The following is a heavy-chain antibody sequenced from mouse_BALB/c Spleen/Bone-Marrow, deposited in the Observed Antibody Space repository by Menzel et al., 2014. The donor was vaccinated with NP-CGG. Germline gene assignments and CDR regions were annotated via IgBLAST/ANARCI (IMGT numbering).Heavy chain of an antibody. D-gene: IGHD1-1*01. CDR1: GYTFTSYW. CDR2: IYPGNDDT. Sequence: QVQLQQSGAELARPGASVKLSCKASGYTFTSYWMQWVKQRHGQGLEWIGAIYPGNDDTRYTQKFMGKATLTADKSSSTAYMQLISLASEDSAVYYSARECYYCGSSTYYALDYWGQGTSVTVSA. CDR3: ARECYYCGSSTYYALDY. V-gene: IGHV1-87*01. J-gene: IGHJ4*01.